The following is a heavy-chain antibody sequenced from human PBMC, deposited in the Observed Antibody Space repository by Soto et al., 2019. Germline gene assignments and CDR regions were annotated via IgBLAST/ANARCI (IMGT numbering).Heavy chain of an antibody. CDR1: GGSISSGGYY. CDR2: IYYSGST. J-gene: IGHJ4*02. CDR3: AREPLT. Sequence: QVQLQESGPGLVKPSQTLSLTCTVSGGSISSGGYYWSWIRQHPGKGLEWIGYIYYSGSTYYNPSPXSXXTISVDTAKTQSSLKLSSGTGADTAVYYCAREPLTWGQGTLVTVSS. V-gene: IGHV4-31*03.